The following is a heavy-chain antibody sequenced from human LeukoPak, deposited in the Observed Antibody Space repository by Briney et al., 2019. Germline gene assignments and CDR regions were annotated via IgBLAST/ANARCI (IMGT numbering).Heavy chain of an antibody. Sequence: GGSLRLSCAASGFTFSSYDMHWVRQATGKGLEWVSAIGTAGDTYYPGSVKGRFTISRENAKNSLYLQMNSLRAGDTAVYYCARDHEGLEYSSSSGGNWGQGTLVTVSS. V-gene: IGHV3-13*01. CDR2: IGTAGDT. CDR3: ARDHEGLEYSSSSGGN. D-gene: IGHD6-6*01. J-gene: IGHJ4*02. CDR1: GFTFSSYD.